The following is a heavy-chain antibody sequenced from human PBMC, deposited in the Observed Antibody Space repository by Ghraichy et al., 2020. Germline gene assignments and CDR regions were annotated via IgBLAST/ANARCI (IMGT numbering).Heavy chain of an antibody. Sequence: GGSLRLSCAASGFTFSTYWMHWVRQAPGKGLVWVSGLSTDGTNIRSADSVKGRFTISRDKAANTLYLQINSLRAEDTAVYYCARGSGYYYFDYWGQGTLVTVSS. CDR2: LSTDGTNI. CDR3: ARGSGYYYFDY. V-gene: IGHV3-74*01. CDR1: GFTFSTYW. D-gene: IGHD3-22*01. J-gene: IGHJ4*02.